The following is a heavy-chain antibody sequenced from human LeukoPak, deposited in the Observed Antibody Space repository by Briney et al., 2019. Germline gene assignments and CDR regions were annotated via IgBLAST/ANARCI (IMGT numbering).Heavy chain of an antibody. D-gene: IGHD2-8*01. CDR2: ISYDGSNK. J-gene: IGHJ4*02. CDR3: ARGNRKLGYCTNGVCFIDY. CDR1: GFTVGTYA. Sequence: GGSLRLSCAAAGFTVGTYAVQWVRQAPGEGRGWVAVISYDGSNKYYADSVKGRFTISRDNSKNTLYLQMNSLRAEDTAVYYCARGNRKLGYCTNGVCFIDYWGQGTLVTVSS. V-gene: IGHV3-30*11.